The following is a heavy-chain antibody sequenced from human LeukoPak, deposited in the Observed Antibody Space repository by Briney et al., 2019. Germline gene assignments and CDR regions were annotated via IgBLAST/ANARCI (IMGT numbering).Heavy chain of an antibody. CDR1: GYSLTNHG. Sequence: GASEKLSCKASGYSLTNHGINWVRQAPGRGLEWIGRMNTNAERPKVAQGFEGRFVLYLETSVSTAYLEIINLSADDTAVYYCARDLSTGWMVQGDSAFDIWGQGTVVTVSS. J-gene: IGHJ3*02. CDR3: ARDLSTGWMVQGDSAFDI. CDR2: MNTNAERP. V-gene: IGHV7-4-1*02. D-gene: IGHD1-14*01.